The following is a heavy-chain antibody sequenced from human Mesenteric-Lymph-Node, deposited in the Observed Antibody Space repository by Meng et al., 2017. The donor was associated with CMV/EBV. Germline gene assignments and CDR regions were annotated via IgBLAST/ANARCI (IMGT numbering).Heavy chain of an antibody. V-gene: IGHV1-69*01. Sequence: SGCILYSYAISWVRQAPGQGLEWMGGILPIFRTPNYAQKFQDRVTITADESTSTAYLEVTSLRSEDTAVYYCARGGLSSTWYSSLDYWGQGTLVTVSS. CDR2: ILPIFRTP. J-gene: IGHJ4*02. CDR3: ARGGLSSTWYSSLDY. D-gene: IGHD6-13*01. CDR1: GCILYSYA.